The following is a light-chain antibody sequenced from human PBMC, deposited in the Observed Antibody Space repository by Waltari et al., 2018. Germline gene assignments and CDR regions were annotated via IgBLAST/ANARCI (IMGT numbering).Light chain of an antibody. CDR3: QQYDGEVLT. V-gene: IGKV3-20*01. CDR2: GTS. CDR1: QSVTSLS. Sequence: CRASQSVTSLSLTWYQQKLGQAPRLLIYGTSSRATGIPDRFSGSGSGTDFTLTISRLEPEDFAVYYCQQYDGEVLTFGGGTKVEI. J-gene: IGKJ4*01.